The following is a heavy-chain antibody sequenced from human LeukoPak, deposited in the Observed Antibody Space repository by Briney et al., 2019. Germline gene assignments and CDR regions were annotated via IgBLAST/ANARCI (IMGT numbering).Heavy chain of an antibody. J-gene: IGHJ5*02. CDR1: GGSISSGDYY. V-gene: IGHV4-30-4*08. Sequence: SQTLSLTCTVSGGSISSGDYYWSWLRQPPGRGLEGIGYIYYSGSTYYNPSLKSRVTITVDKSKNQFSLKLSSVTAADTAVYYCAREGRYCGGDCYGIGWFDPWGKGTLVTVSS. D-gene: IGHD2-21*01. CDR3: AREGRYCGGDCYGIGWFDP. CDR2: IYYSGST.